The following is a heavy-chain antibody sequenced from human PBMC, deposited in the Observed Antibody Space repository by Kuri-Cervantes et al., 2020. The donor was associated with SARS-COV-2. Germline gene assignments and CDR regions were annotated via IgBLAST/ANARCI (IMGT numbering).Heavy chain of an antibody. CDR1: GYTFTGYY. CDR2: INPNSGGT. CDR3: ARDGIFFGHYYYGMDV. J-gene: IGHJ6*02. D-gene: IGHD3-3*01. Sequence: ASVKVSCKASGYTFTGYYMHWVRQAPGQGLEWMGWINPNSGGTNYAQKFQGRVTMTRDTSISTAYMELSRLRSDDTAVYYCARDGIFFGHYYYGMDVWGQGTTVTVSS. V-gene: IGHV1-2*02.